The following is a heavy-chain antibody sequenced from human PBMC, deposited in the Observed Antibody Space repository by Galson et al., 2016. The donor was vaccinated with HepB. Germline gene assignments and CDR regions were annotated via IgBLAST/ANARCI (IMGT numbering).Heavy chain of an antibody. D-gene: IGHD2/OR15-2a*01. J-gene: IGHJ6*04. CDR3: ARALISTNYGMDV. V-gene: IGHV6-1*01. Sequence: CAISGDSVSNNVATWNWIRLSPWRGPEWLGRTYFRSKWDHDYADSVKSRVIINADIARNQFSLQLSSVTPEDSASYYCARALISTNYGMDVWGTGTTVTVSS. CDR2: TYFRSKWDH. CDR1: GDSVSNNVAT.